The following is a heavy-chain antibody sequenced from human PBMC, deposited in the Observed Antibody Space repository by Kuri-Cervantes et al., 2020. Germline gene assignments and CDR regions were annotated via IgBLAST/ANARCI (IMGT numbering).Heavy chain of an antibody. CDR2: MNPNSGNT. V-gene: IGHV1-8*01. Sequence: ASVKVSCKASGYTFTSYDINWVRQATGQGLEWMGWMNPNSGNTGYAQKFQGRVTTTRNTSISTAYMELSSLRSEDTAVYYCARDLGGYSYGDYYYGMDVWGQGTTVTVSS. J-gene: IGHJ6*02. CDR3: ARDLGGYSYGDYYYGMDV. CDR1: GYTFTSYD. D-gene: IGHD5-18*01.